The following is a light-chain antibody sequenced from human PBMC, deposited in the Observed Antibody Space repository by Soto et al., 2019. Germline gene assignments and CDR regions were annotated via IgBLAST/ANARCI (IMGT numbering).Light chain of an antibody. CDR2: SAS. V-gene: IGKV1-27*01. CDR1: QGISNY. Sequence: DIQMTQSPSSLSASVGDRVTITCRASQGISNYLAWYQQKPGEIPELLIYSASTLQSGVPSRFSGSGSGTDFTLSISSLQPEDVATYYCQKYESDPFTFGPGTKVEIK. J-gene: IGKJ3*01. CDR3: QKYESDPFT.